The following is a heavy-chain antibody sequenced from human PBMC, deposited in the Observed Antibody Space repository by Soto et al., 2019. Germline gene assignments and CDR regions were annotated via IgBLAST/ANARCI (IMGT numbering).Heavy chain of an antibody. Sequence: QVQLVESGGGLDKPGGSLRLSCAASGFTFSDYYMSWIRQAPRKGLEWVSYISISGSTIYYADSVKGRFTISRDNAKNSLYLQMNSLRAEDTAVYYCARLDGNDYDSSGYYYYYYGMDVWGQGTTVTVSS. D-gene: IGHD3-22*01. CDR2: ISISGSTI. J-gene: IGHJ6*02. V-gene: IGHV3-11*01. CDR3: ARLDGNDYDSSGYYYYYYGMDV. CDR1: GFTFSDYY.